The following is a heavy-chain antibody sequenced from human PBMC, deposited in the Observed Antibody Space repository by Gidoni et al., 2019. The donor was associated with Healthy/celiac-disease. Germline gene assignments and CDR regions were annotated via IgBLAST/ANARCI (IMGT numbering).Heavy chain of an antibody. J-gene: IGHJ2*01. Sequence: EVQLVESGGGLVQPGGSLRLSCSASVFTFSSYSMNWVRQAPGKGLEWVSYISSSSSTIYYADSVKGRFTISRDNAKNSLYLQMNSLRAEDTAVYYCARGLVNYGSGSYYNVYYWYFDLWGRGTLVTVSS. CDR1: VFTFSSYS. D-gene: IGHD3-10*01. CDR3: ARGLVNYGSGSYYNVYYWYFDL. V-gene: IGHV3-48*01. CDR2: ISSSSSTI.